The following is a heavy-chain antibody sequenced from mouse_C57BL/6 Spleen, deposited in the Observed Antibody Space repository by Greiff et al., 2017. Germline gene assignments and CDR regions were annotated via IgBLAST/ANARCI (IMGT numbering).Heavy chain of an antibody. CDR1: GYTFTDYY. J-gene: IGHJ1*03. Sequence: EVKLQESGPELVKPGASVKMSCKASGYTFTDYYMHWVKQSHGKSLEWIGYINPNTGGTSYNQKFKGKATLTVNKSSSTASMVLRSLTSDDSAVYCVARGHGSSYWYFDVWGTGTTVTVSS. D-gene: IGHD1-1*01. CDR3: ARGHGSSYWYFDV. V-gene: IGHV1-22*01. CDR2: INPNTGGT.